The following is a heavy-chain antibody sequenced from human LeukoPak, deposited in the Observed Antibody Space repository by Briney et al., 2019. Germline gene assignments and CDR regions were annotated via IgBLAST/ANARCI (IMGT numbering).Heavy chain of an antibody. CDR1: GFIFDNYA. J-gene: IGHJ6*02. D-gene: IGHD3-10*01. CDR3: ARAMYYYGSGSYFSNYYGMDV. CDR2: ISWNTGNK. Sequence: GRSLRLSCAAAGFIFDNYAMHWVRQAPGKGLEWVSRISWNTGNKDYADSVKGRFTISRDNDKNSLFLQINSLRPEDTALYYCARAMYYYGSGSYFSNYYGMDVWGQGTTVTVSS. V-gene: IGHV3-9*01.